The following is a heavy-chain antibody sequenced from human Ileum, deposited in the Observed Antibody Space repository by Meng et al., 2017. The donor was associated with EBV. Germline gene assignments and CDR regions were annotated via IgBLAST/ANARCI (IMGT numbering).Heavy chain of an antibody. CDR2: MNPNSDNT. Sequence: VQAGCEGEVPGASVKFSCKASRYTFTSCGINWVRQATGQGLEWMGWMNPNSDNTGYVQKFQGRVTMTRNTSISTAYLEVISLTSEDTAVYYCARGSGAGGRDWFDPWGQGTLVTVSS. CDR1: RYTFTSCG. J-gene: IGHJ5*02. V-gene: IGHV1-8*01. CDR3: ARGSGAGGRDWFDP. D-gene: IGHD3-16*01.